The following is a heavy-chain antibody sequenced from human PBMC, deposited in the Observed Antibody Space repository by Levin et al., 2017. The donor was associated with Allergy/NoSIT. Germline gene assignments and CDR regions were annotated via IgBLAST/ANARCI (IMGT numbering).Heavy chain of an antibody. CDR1: GYTFTSYY. J-gene: IGHJ4*02. CDR3: ARGRVEPPYYFDY. Sequence: GESLKISCKASGYTFTSYYMHWVRQAPGQGLEWMGIINPSGGSTSYAQKFQGRVTMTRDTSTSTVYMELSSLRSEDTAVYYCARGRVEPPYYFDYWGQGTLVTVSS. D-gene: IGHD5-24*01. CDR2: INPSGGST. V-gene: IGHV1-46*01.